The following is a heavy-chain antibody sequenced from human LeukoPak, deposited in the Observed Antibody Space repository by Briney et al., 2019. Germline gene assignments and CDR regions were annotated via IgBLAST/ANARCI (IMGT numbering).Heavy chain of an antibody. Sequence: SDTLSLTYSFSGYFICSGYYWGWIRQPPGKGLEWIANIYHSGSTYYNPSLKSPATIKVNTSKNQFSLKLSSVPSADTAVYYCARTTEGGYTYNYFYYYYMDVWGKGTTVTISS. CDR2: IYHSGST. J-gene: IGHJ6*03. V-gene: IGHV4-38-2*02. CDR3: ARTTEGGYTYNYFYYYYMDV. CDR1: GYFICSGYY. D-gene: IGHD5-18*01.